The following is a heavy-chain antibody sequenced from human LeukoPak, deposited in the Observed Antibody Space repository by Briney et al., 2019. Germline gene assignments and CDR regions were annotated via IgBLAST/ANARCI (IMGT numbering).Heavy chain of an antibody. D-gene: IGHD7-27*01. V-gene: IGHV3-23*01. CDR2: IGPSGGDI. Sequence: GGSLRLSCAASGFTFSRYTMTWVRQAPGKGLEWVSIIGPSGGDIHYADSVKGRFIISRDNSKNTLSLQMNSLRVDDTAIYYCARDPNWGSGYWGQGTPVTVSS. CDR1: GFTFSRYT. J-gene: IGHJ4*02. CDR3: ARDPNWGSGY.